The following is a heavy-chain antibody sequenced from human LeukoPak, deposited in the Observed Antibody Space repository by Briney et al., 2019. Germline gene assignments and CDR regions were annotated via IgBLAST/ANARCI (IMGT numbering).Heavy chain of an antibody. J-gene: IGHJ4*02. CDR2: ISYDGSNK. CDR1: GFTFSSYA. D-gene: IGHD1-26*01. V-gene: IGHV3-30*04. CDR3: ARDSDSGSYFDY. Sequence: PGGSLRLSCAASGFTFSSYAMHWVRQAPGKGLEWVAVISYDGSNKYYADSVKGRFTISRDNSKNTLYLQMNSLRAEDTAVYHCARDSDSGSYFDYWGQGTLVTVSS.